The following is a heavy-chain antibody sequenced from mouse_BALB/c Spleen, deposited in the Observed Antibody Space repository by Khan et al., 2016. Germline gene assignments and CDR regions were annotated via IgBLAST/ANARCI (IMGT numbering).Heavy chain of an antibody. J-gene: IGHJ4*01. CDR3: ARLTPYAMDY. V-gene: IGHV5-17*02. D-gene: IGHD4-1*01. Sequence: EVELVESGGGLVQPGGSRKLSCAASGFTFIVFGIHWVRQAPEKGLEWVAYISGGSSTIYYADTVKGRFTISRDHPKNTLFLQMTSLRSEDTAVYYCARLTPYAMDYWGQGTSVTVSS. CDR2: ISGGSSTI. CDR1: GFTFIVFG.